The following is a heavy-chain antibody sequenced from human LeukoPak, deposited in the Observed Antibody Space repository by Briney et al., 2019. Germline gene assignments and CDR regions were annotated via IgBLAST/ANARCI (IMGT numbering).Heavy chain of an antibody. CDR2: ISWDGAST. CDR1: GFTFSSYS. D-gene: IGHD6-13*01. CDR3: AKGQYSNNWYTAFDI. J-gene: IGHJ3*02. V-gene: IGHV3-43*01. Sequence: PGGSLRLSCAASGFTFSSYSMNWVRQAPGKGLEWVSLISWDGASTYYTDSVKGRFTISRDNIKKSLYLQMNSLRTDDTALYYCAKGQYSNNWYTAFDIWGQGTVVTVSS.